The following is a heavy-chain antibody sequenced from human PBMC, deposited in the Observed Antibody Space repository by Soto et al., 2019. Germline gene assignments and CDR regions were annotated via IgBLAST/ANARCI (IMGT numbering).Heavy chain of an antibody. CDR2: IYYSGST. CDR1: GGSVSSGSYY. J-gene: IGHJ4*02. Sequence: SETLSLTCTVSGGSVSSGSYYWSWIRQPPGKGLEWIGYIYYSGSTNYNPSLKSRVTISVDTSKNQFSLKLSSVTAADTAVYYCARSSRMTMIVVVTYTTYVDYWGQGAVVTVS. D-gene: IGHD3-22*01. CDR3: ARSSRMTMIVVVTYTTYVDY. V-gene: IGHV4-61*01.